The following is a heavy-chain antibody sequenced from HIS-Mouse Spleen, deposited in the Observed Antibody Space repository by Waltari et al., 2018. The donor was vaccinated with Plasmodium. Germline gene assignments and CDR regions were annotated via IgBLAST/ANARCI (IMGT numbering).Heavy chain of an antibody. J-gene: IGHJ3*02. CDR1: GGSFSGYY. CDR2: INHSGST. Sequence: QVQLQQWGAGLLKSSETLSRTCAVYGGSFSGYYWSLIRQPPGKWLEWIGEINHSGSTNHNPSLKSRVTISVDTSKNQFSLKLSSVTAADTAVYYCARGQLGIDAFDIWGQGTMVTVSS. V-gene: IGHV4-34*01. CDR3: ARGQLGIDAFDI. D-gene: IGHD7-27*01.